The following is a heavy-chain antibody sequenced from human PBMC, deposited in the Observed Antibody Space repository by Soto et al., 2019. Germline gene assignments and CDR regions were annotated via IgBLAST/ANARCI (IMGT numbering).Heavy chain of an antibody. CDR2: INHSGST. Sequence: SETLSLTCAVYGGSFSGYYWSWIRQPPGKGLEWIGEINHSGSTNYNPSLKSRVTISVDTSKNQFTLKLSSVTAADTAVYYCARGRRIAAHHHNWFDPWGQGTLVTVSS. V-gene: IGHV4-34*01. CDR3: ARGRRIAAHHHNWFDP. CDR1: GGSFSGYY. J-gene: IGHJ5*02. D-gene: IGHD6-6*01.